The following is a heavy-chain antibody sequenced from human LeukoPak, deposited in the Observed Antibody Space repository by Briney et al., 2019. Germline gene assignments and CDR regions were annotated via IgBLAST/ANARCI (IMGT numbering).Heavy chain of an antibody. V-gene: IGHV4-4*07. J-gene: IGHJ4*02. CDR2: TYTSGST. D-gene: IGHD2-15*01. CDR1: GGSISSYY. CDR3: ARGSEYCSGGSCFD. Sequence: SETLSLTCTVSGGSISSYYWSWIRQPAGKGLEWIGRTYTSGSTNYNPSLKSRVTMSVDTSKNQFSLKLSSVTAADTAVYYCARGSEYCSGGSCFDWGQGTLVTVSS.